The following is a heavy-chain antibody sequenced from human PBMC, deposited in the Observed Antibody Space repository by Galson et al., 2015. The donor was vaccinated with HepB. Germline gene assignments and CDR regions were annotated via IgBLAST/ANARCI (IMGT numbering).Heavy chain of an antibody. D-gene: IGHD2-2*01. CDR2: ISGTGDST. CDR3: AKAGYCSSTSCRQYYYYGLDV. Sequence: SLRLSCAASGFTFSTYAMTWVRQAPGKGLEWVSTISGTGDSTYYANSVKGRFTISRENPRNKLFLQMNSLRAEDTAVYYCAKAGYCSSTSCRQYYYYGLDVWGQGTTVTVSS. CDR1: GFTFSTYA. V-gene: IGHV3-23*01. J-gene: IGHJ6*02.